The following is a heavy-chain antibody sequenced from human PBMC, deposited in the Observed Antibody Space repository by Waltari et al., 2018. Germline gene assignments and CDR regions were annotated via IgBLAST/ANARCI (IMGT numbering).Heavy chain of an antibody. Sequence: EVQLVGSGGGLVQPGRSLRLSCAASGFTFDDYAFHWVRQAPGKGLEWVSGISWNSGSIGYADAVKGRFTISRDNAKNSLYLQMNSLRAEDTALYYCAKDFLRWLTNYYFDYWGQGTLVTVSS. CDR3: AKDFLRWLTNYYFDY. J-gene: IGHJ4*02. CDR2: ISWNSGSI. CDR1: GFTFDDYA. D-gene: IGHD5-12*01. V-gene: IGHV3-9*01.